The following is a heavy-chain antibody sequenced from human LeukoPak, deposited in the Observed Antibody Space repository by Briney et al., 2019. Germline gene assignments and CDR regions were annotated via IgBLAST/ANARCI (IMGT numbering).Heavy chain of an antibody. D-gene: IGHD2-21*02. J-gene: IGHJ3*02. V-gene: IGHV3-21*01. CDR1: GFTFSSYS. Sequence: GGSLRLSCAASGFTFSSYSMNWVRQAPGKGLEWVSSISSSSSYIYYADSVKGRFTISRDNAKNSLYLQMNSLRAEDTAVYYCAREAGGDTPAAFDIWGQGTMVTVSS. CDR2: ISSSSSYI. CDR3: AREAGGDTPAAFDI.